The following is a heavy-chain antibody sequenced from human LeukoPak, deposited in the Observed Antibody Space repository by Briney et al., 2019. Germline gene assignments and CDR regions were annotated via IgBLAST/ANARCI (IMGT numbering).Heavy chain of an antibody. CDR2: IYSSGST. Sequence: KPSETLSLTCTVSGGSITSYYWSWIRQSAGKGPEWIGRIYSSGSTNYNPSLKSRITISRDTSKNEVSLNMRSVTAADTAVYYCARDGEDILSNWLDPWGQGILVTVSS. J-gene: IGHJ5*02. V-gene: IGHV4-4*07. D-gene: IGHD2/OR15-2a*01. CDR1: GGSITSYY. CDR3: ARDGEDILSNWLDP.